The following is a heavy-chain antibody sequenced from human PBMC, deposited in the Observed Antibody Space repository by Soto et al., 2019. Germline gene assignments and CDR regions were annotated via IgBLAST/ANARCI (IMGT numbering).Heavy chain of an antibody. CDR2: IYTSGST. CDR1: GGSISGYY. J-gene: IGHJ5*02. Sequence: QVQLQESGPGLLKPSETLSLTCTVSGGSISGYYWSWIRQPAGKGLEWIGRIYTSGSTNYNPSLRSRVTLSVATSKNHFSLKLTSVTAADTAGYSCARAGGYEVQGNNWFDPWGQGPLVTVSS. D-gene: IGHD5-12*01. V-gene: IGHV4-4*07. CDR3: ARAGGYEVQGNNWFDP.